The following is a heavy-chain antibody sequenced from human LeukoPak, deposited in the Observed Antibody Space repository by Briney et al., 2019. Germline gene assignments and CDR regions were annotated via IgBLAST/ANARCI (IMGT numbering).Heavy chain of an antibody. CDR1: GYTFTSYG. Sequence: ASVKVSCKAAGYTFTSYGISWVRQAPGQGLEWMGGINPNSGGTNYAQKFQVRVTMTRDTYISTAYMELSRLRSDDTAVYYCARAMYYYDSSASPLDYWGQGTLVTVSS. CDR3: ARAMYYYDSSASPLDY. V-gene: IGHV1-2*02. D-gene: IGHD3-22*01. CDR2: INPNSGGT. J-gene: IGHJ4*02.